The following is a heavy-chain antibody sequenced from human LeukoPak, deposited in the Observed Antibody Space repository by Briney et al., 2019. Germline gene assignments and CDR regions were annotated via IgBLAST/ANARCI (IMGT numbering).Heavy chain of an antibody. D-gene: IGHD3-10*01. CDR2: INPSGGST. CDR1: GYTFTSYY. Sequence: ASVKVSCKASGYTFTSYYMHWVRQAPGQGLEWMGIINPSGGSTSYAQKFQGRVTMTRDTSTSTVYMELSSLRSEDTAVYYCARGSTMVRGIRFPFDYWGQGTLVTVSS. J-gene: IGHJ4*02. V-gene: IGHV1-46*01. CDR3: ARGSTMVRGIRFPFDY.